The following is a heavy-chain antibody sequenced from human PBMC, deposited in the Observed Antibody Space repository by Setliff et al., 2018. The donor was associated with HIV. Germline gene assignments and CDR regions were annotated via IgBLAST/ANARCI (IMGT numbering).Heavy chain of an antibody. D-gene: IGHD5-12*01. V-gene: IGHV4-38-2*01. J-gene: IGHJ4*02. CDR2: MYHTGSA. CDR3: ARQPLYNDYDWRSYYFDY. Sequence: SETLSLTCAVSGYSISSGCYWGWIRQPPGKGLEWIGSMYHTGSAYYSPSLNSRFTISVDTSKNQFSLKLRSVTAADTAVYYCARQPLYNDYDWRSYYFDYWGQGTLVTVSS. CDR1: GYSISSGCY.